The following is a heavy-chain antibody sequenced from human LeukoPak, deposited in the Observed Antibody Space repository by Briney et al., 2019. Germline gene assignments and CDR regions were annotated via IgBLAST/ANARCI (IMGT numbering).Heavy chain of an antibody. V-gene: IGHV3-23*01. CDR1: GFAFSSYA. CDR2: ISGSGGTT. Sequence: TGGSLRLSCATSGFAFSSYAMSWVRQARGRGLGLVSAISGSGGTTYYADSVKGRFTISRDNSKNTLYLQMNSLRAEDTAVYYCAKDIYDGNYFDYWGQGTLVTVSS. J-gene: IGHJ4*02. CDR3: AKDIYDGNYFDY. D-gene: IGHD2/OR15-2a*01.